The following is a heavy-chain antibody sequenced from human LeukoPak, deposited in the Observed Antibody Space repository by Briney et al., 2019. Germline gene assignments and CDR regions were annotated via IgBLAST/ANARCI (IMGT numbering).Heavy chain of an antibody. CDR2: INTHTGNP. V-gene: IGHV7-4-1*02. Sequence: ASVKVSCKASGYSFNSNGMNWVRQAPGQGLEWMGWINTHTGNPIYAQGFTGRFVLSLDTSVSTAYLQISSLKAEDTAVYFCARVVVGATKAPYYYYYMDVWGKGTTVTVSS. D-gene: IGHD1-26*01. CDR3: ARVVVGATKAPYYYYYMDV. CDR1: GYSFNSNG. J-gene: IGHJ6*03.